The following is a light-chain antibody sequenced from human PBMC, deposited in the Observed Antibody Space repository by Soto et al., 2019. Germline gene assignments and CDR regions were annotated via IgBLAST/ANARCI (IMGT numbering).Light chain of an antibody. CDR3: QQYNNWPPT. V-gene: IGKV3D-15*01. CDR1: QSIGSY. Sequence: VMTQAPATLSVSPGERATLSCRASQSIGSYLAWYQHKLGQPPRLLIYDASNRATGIPVRFSGSGSGTEFTLTISSPQSEDFAVYYCQQYNNWPPTFGQGTRLEIK. J-gene: IGKJ5*01. CDR2: DAS.